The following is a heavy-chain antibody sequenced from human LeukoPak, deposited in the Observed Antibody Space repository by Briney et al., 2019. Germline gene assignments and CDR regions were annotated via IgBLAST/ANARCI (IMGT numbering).Heavy chain of an antibody. CDR1: GFTFSSYA. Sequence: GGSLRLSCAASGFTFSSYAMSWVRQARGKGLEWVSGISGSGNMTDYADSVKGRLTVSGDKAKNTLHLQMNSLRAEDTAIYDCAKERRYSGDDSLVLDAFDIWGQGTMVTVPP. D-gene: IGHD5-12*01. CDR2: ISGSGNMT. CDR3: AKERRYSGDDSLVLDAFDI. V-gene: IGHV3-23*01. J-gene: IGHJ3*02.